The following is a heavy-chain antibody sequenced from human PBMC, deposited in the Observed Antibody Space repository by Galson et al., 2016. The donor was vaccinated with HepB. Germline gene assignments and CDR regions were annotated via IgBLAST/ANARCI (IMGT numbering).Heavy chain of an antibody. Sequence: SETLSLTCTVSGGSISTYDWWTWVRQPPGKGLEWIGEIYQTGHTNYNSSLKSRITISIDTSRNQFSLDLSSVTAADTAVYYCARALEYYGSGKYRDAGWIDTWGQGILVTVSS. J-gene: IGHJ5*02. CDR3: ARALEYYGSGKYRDAGWIDT. D-gene: IGHD3-10*01. CDR1: GGSISTYDW. V-gene: IGHV4-4*02. CDR2: IYQTGHT.